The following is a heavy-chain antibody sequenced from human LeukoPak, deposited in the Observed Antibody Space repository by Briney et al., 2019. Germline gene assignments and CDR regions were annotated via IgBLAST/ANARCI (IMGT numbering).Heavy chain of an antibody. D-gene: IGHD3-3*01. J-gene: IGHJ4*02. V-gene: IGHV4-59*08. CDR1: GGSLRSYY. CDR3: AKSGLFYDFWSGQPD. CDR2: IHYSGST. Sequence: SETLSLTCSVSGGSLRSYYWSWIRQPPGKGLEWIGYIHYSGSTNYNPSLKSRVIISIDTSKDEFSLKLSSVTAADTAVYYCAKSGLFYDFWSGQPDWGQGVLVTVSS.